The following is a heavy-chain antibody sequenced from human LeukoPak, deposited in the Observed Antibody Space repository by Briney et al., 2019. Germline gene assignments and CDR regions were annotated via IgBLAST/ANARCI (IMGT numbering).Heavy chain of an antibody. Sequence: PGRSLRLSCAASGFTFSSYGMHWVRQAPVKGLEWVAVISYDGSNKYYADSVKGRFTISRDNSKNTLYLQMNSLRAEDTAVYYCAKVHSGSFDAFDIWGQGTMVTVSS. V-gene: IGHV3-30*18. D-gene: IGHD1-26*01. CDR2: ISYDGSNK. CDR3: AKVHSGSFDAFDI. CDR1: GFTFSSYG. J-gene: IGHJ3*02.